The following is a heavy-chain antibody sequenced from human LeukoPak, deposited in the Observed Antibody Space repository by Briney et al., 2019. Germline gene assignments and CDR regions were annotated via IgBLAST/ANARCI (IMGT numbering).Heavy chain of an antibody. CDR2: IKQDGSAK. V-gene: IGHV3-7*01. Sequence: PGGSLRLSCAASGFTFSNYWMNWARQAPGKGLEWVADIKQDGSAKNYVDSVKGRFTMSRNNAKNSLYLQMNSLRAEDTAVYYCARASLYYDFWSGPFDYWGQGNLVTVSS. J-gene: IGHJ4*01. CDR1: GFTFSNYW. CDR3: ARASLYYDFWSGPFDY. D-gene: IGHD3-3*01.